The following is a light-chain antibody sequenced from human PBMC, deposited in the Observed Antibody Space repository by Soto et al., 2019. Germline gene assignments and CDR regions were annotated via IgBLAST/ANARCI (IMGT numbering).Light chain of an antibody. V-gene: IGKV1-5*01. CDR3: QQYNAYSEYS. CDR1: QSVSSW. J-gene: IGKJ2*01. Sequence: DIPMTQSPSTLSASVGDRVTITCRASQSVSSWLAWYQQKPGKAPKVLIYDASTLKSGVPSRFSGSGSGTEFTLTISSLQPDDFATYYCQQYNAYSEYSFGQGTKVEI. CDR2: DAS.